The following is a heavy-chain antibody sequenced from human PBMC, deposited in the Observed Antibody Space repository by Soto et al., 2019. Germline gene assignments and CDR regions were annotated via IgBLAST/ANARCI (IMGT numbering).Heavy chain of an antibody. CDR1: VFTCSSCA. J-gene: IGHJ4*02. D-gene: IGHD1-7*01. Sequence: WGSLRLSCSASVFTCSSCAMNWVRQAPGKGLEWVSTIGGSGESTYYADSVKGRFTISRDNSKSTLYLQMNSLRAEDTAVYYCAKDRWNYDYFDFWGQGTLVTVSS. CDR2: IGGSGEST. CDR3: AKDRWNYDYFDF. V-gene: IGHV3-23*01.